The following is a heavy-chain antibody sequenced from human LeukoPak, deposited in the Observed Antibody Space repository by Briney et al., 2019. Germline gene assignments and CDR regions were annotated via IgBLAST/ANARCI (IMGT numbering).Heavy chain of an antibody. CDR3: ASDYGSGSFYYYFDY. CDR2: ISYDGSNK. Sequence: PGGSLRLSCAASGFTFSSYAMHWVRQAPGKGLEWVAVISYDGSNKYYADSVKGRFTISRDNSKNTLYLQMNSLRAEDTAVYYCASDYGSGSFYYYFDYWGQGTLVTVSS. J-gene: IGHJ4*02. CDR1: GFTFSSYA. V-gene: IGHV3-30-3*01. D-gene: IGHD3-10*01.